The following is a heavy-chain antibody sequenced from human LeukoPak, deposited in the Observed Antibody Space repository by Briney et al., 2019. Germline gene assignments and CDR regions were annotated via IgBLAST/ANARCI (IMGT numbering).Heavy chain of an antibody. CDR1: GFSYSNYG. CDR2: IWYDGSNK. J-gene: IGHJ6*03. V-gene: IGHV3-33*06. D-gene: IGHD1-26*01. CDR3: AKARGAATYYYYYMDV. Sequence: GGSLRLSCAVSGFSYSNYGMHWVRQAPGKGLEWVALIWYDGSNKYYADSVKGRFTISRDNSKNTLYLQMNTLPAEDTAVYYCAKARGAATYYYYYMDVWGKGTTVTVYS.